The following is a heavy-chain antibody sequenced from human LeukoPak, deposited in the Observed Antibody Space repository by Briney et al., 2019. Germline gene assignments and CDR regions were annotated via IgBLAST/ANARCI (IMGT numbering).Heavy chain of an antibody. J-gene: IGHJ4*02. CDR2: ISAYNGNT. Sequence: ASVKVSCKASGYTFTNYYINWVRQAPGQGLEWMGWISAYNGNTKYAQNFQGRVIMTTDTSTSTAYMELSSLRSEDTAVYYCARVLSGYSYGPVDYWGQGTLVTVSS. V-gene: IGHV1-18*01. CDR3: ARVLSGYSYGPVDY. CDR1: GYTFTNYY. D-gene: IGHD5-18*01.